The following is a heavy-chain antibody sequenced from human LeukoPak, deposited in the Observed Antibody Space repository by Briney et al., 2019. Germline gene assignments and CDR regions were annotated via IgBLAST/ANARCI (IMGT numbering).Heavy chain of an antibody. V-gene: IGHV3-73*01. J-gene: IGHJ4*02. CDR3: TTYRSGHY. Sequence: GGSLRLSCAASGFTFGGSDMHWVRQASGKGLEWVGRITTKSTKYATAYAASVKGRFTISRDDSENTAYLQMNGLKIEDTAVYYCTTYRSGHYWGQGTLVTVSS. CDR1: GFTFGGSD. CDR2: ITTKSTKYAT. D-gene: IGHD6-19*01.